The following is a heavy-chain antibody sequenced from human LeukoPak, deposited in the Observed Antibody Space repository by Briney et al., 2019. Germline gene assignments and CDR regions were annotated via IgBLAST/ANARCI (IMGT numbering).Heavy chain of an antibody. CDR3: AKDTGIAVAGKNDAFDI. CDR1: GFTFDDYA. V-gene: IGHV3-9*01. J-gene: IGHJ3*02. Sequence: GGSLRLSCAASGFTFDDYAMHWVRQAPGKGLEWVSGISWNSGSIGYADSVKGRFTISRDNAKNSLYLQMNSLRAEDTALYYCAKDTGIAVAGKNDAFDIWGQGTMVTVSS. CDR2: ISWNSGSI. D-gene: IGHD6-19*01.